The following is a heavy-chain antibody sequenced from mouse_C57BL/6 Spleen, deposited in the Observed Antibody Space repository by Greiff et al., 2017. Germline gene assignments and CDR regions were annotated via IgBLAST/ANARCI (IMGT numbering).Heavy chain of an antibody. V-gene: IGHV1-82*01. CDR1: GYAFSSSW. CDR2: IYPGDGDT. J-gene: IGHJ3*01. D-gene: IGHD2-2*01. CDR3: ARSDGYAWFAY. Sequence: VQLQESGPELVKPGASVKISCKASGYAFSSSWMNWVKQRPGKGLERIGRIYPGDGDTNSNGKFKGKATLTADKSSSTAYMQLSSLSSEDSAVYFCARSDGYAWFAYWGQGTLVTVSA.